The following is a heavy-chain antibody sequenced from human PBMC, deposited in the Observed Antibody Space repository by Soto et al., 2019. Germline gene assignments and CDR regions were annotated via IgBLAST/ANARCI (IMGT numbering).Heavy chain of an antibody. J-gene: IGHJ6*02. CDR1: GYSFTSYW. Sequence: GESLKISCKGSGYSFTSYWIGWVRQMPGKGLEWMGIIYPGDSDTRYSPSFQGQVTISADKSISTAYLQWSSLKASDTAMYYCARNWCSSTSCYSYYYYGMDVWGQGTSVTVSS. D-gene: IGHD2-2*01. CDR3: ARNWCSSTSCYSYYYYGMDV. V-gene: IGHV5-51*01. CDR2: IYPGDSDT.